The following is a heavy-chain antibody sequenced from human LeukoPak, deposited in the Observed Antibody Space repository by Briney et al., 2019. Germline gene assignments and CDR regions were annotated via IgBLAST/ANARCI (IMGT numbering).Heavy chain of an antibody. V-gene: IGHV3-48*03. D-gene: IGHD4-17*01. CDR3: APYGDFFDY. CDR1: GFTFSRYE. CDR2: ISSSGTTI. Sequence: PGGSLRLSCAASGFTFSRYEMNWVRQAPGEGLEWVSYISSSGTTIYYADSVKGRFTISRDNAKNSLFLLMNSLRPEDTAVYYCAPYGDFFDYWGQGTLVTVSS. J-gene: IGHJ4*02.